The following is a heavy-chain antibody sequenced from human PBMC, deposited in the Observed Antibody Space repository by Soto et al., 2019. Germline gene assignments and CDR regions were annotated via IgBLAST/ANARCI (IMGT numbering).Heavy chain of an antibody. CDR2: IYHSGST. D-gene: IGHD6-19*01. Sequence: QVQLQESGPGLVKPSGTLSLTCAVSSGSISSSNWWSWVRQPPGKGLEWIGEIYHSGSTNYNPSLKSRVTTSVDKSKNQFSLKLSSVTAADTAVYYCARELVAGTRVYYFDYWGQGTLVTVSS. CDR1: SGSISSSNW. J-gene: IGHJ4*02. CDR3: ARELVAGTRVYYFDY. V-gene: IGHV4-4*02.